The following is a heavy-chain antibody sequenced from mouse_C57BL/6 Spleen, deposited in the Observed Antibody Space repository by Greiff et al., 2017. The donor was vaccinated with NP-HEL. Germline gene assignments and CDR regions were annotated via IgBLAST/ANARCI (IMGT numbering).Heavy chain of an antibody. V-gene: IGHV5-4*01. Sequence: EVQLVESGGGLVKPGGSLKLSCAASGFTFSSYAMSWVLQTPAKRLEWVATISDGGSYTYYPDNVNGRFTISRDNAKNNLYLQMSHLKSEDTAVYYCARGDYGSLHWYFDVWGTGTTVTVSS. CDR3: ARGDYGSLHWYFDV. CDR2: ISDGGSYT. J-gene: IGHJ1*03. D-gene: IGHD1-1*01. CDR1: GFTFSSYA.